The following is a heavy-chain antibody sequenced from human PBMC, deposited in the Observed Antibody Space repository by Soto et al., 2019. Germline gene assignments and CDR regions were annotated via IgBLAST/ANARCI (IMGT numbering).Heavy chain of an antibody. D-gene: IGHD3-9*01. CDR3: ARGPPVLTDHDFDI. V-gene: IGHV4-59*13. CDR2: IYYIANT. J-gene: IGHJ3*02. CDR1: GVSISTYY. Sequence: SETLSLPGNVSGVSISTYYGSWILRPPWRGLGWMGSIYYIANTHYNPSFGSRVTFSGDTSKNQLSLRLESVTAADTAVYYWARGPPVLTDHDFDIWGQGTVVTVSS.